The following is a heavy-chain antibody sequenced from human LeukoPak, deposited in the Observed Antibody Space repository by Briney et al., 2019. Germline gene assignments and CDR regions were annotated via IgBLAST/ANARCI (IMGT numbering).Heavy chain of an antibody. CDR2: ISGSGGST. D-gene: IGHD1-20*01. CDR3: AKDRGNWNQ. CDR1: GFPFSSYA. Sequence: PGGSLRLSCAASGFPFSSYAVSWVREAPGKGLEWVSAISGSGGSTYYADSVKGRFTISRDNSKNTLYLKMNSLRAEDTAVYYCAKDRGNWNQWGQGTLVTVSS. J-gene: IGHJ4*02. V-gene: IGHV3-23*01.